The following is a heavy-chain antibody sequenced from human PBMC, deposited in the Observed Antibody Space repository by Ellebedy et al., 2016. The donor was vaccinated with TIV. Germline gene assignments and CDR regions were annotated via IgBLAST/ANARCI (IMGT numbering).Heavy chain of an antibody. Sequence: GGSLRLSCVASGFTFRTYPMNWVRQAPGKGLEWVSTLSATTGYTYYADSVRDRFTISRDTSKNTLFLQMDSLRADETAMYYCARDWSFDYWGPGALVTVSS. V-gene: IGHV3-23*01. D-gene: IGHD3-9*01. J-gene: IGHJ4*02. CDR2: LSATTGYT. CDR3: ARDWSFDY. CDR1: GFTFRTYP.